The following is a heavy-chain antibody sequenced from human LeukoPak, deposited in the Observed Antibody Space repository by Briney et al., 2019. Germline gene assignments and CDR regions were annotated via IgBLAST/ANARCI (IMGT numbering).Heavy chain of an antibody. CDR1: GGSISSYY. D-gene: IGHD5-18*01. V-gene: IGHV4-59*01. CDR2: IYYSGST. J-gene: IGHJ3*02. Sequence: SETLSFTCTVSGGSISSYYWSWIRQPPGKGLEWIGYIYYSGSTNYNPSLKSRVTISVDTSKNQFSLKLISVTAADTAVYYCARHGYIYTSAFDIWGQGTMVTVSS. CDR3: ARHGYIYTSAFDI.